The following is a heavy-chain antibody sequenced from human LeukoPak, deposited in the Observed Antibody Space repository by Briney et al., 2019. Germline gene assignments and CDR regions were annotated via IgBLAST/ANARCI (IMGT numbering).Heavy chain of an antibody. CDR3: ARGRIVGATWRWYFDL. D-gene: IGHD1-26*01. J-gene: IGHJ2*01. CDR2: IYHSGST. Sequence: SQTLSLTCAVSGGSISSGGYSWSWIRQPPGKGLEWIGYIYHSGSTYYNPSLKSRVTISVDRSKNQFSLKLSSVTAADTAVYYCARGRIVGATWRWYFDLWGRGTLVTVSS. V-gene: IGHV4-30-2*01. CDR1: GGSISSGGYS.